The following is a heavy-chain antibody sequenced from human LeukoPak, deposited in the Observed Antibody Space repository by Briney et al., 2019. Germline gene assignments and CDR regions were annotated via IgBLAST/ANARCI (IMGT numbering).Heavy chain of an antibody. D-gene: IGHD3-9*01. J-gene: IGHJ4*02. CDR1: GFTFSNAW. V-gene: IGHV3-15*01. CDR2: IKSKTDGGTT. Sequence: GGSLRLSCAASGFTFSNAWMSWARQAPGKGLEWVGRIKSKTDGGTTDYAAPVKGRFTISRDDSKNTLYLQMNSLKTEDTAVYYCTTPVTYYDILTGSYYFDYWGQGTLVTVSS. CDR3: TTPVTYYDILTGSYYFDY.